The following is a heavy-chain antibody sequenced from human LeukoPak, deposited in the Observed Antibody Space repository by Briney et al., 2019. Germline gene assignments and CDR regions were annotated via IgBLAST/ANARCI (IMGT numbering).Heavy chain of an antibody. Sequence: GGSLRLSCAGSGFTFRSYWMHWVRQAPGKGLEWVANIKQDGSEKYYVDSVKGRFTISRDNANDSVYLQMNSLRAEDTAVYYCARRYFDWFLGAGGSLDIWGQGTMVTVPS. J-gene: IGHJ3*02. CDR2: IKQDGSEK. D-gene: IGHD3-9*01. CDR3: ARRYFDWFLGAGGSLDI. V-gene: IGHV3-7*01. CDR1: GFTFRSYW.